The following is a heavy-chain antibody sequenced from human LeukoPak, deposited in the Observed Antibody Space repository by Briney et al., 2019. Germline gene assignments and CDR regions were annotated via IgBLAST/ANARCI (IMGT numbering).Heavy chain of an antibody. Sequence: ASVTVSCTASGHTLTGYYIHWVRQAPGQGLEWMGRINSNSGGTNYAQKFQGRVTMTRDTSITTVYMELSGLKSDDTAVYFCARDHSFDYWGQGTLVTVSS. CDR2: INSNSGGT. CDR1: GHTLTGYY. CDR3: ARDHSFDY. V-gene: IGHV1-2*06. J-gene: IGHJ4*02.